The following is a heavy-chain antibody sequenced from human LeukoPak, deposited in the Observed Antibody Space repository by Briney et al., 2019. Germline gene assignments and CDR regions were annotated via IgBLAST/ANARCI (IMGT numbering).Heavy chain of an antibody. Sequence: GGSLRLSCAASGFTFSSYSMNWVRQAPGKGLEWVSSISSSSSYIYYADSVKGRFTISRDNAKNLLYLQMNSLRAEDTAVYYCARDGNSGSYFDYWGQGTLVTVSS. CDR3: ARDGNSGSYFDY. CDR1: GFTFSSYS. V-gene: IGHV3-21*01. J-gene: IGHJ4*02. CDR2: ISSSSSYI. D-gene: IGHD1-26*01.